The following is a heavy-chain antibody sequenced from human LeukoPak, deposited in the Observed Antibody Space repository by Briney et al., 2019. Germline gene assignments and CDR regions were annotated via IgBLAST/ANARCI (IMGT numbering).Heavy chain of an antibody. CDR2: IWYDGSNK. CDR1: GFTFSSYG. D-gene: IGHD1-26*01. Sequence: GGSLRLSCAASGFTFSSYGMRWVRQAPGKGLEWVAVIWYDGSNKYYADSVKGRFTISRDNSKNTLYLQMNSLRAEDTAVYYCARGLYSGSYYTWYYYYGMDVWGQGTTVTVSS. J-gene: IGHJ6*02. CDR3: ARGLYSGSYYTWYYYYGMDV. V-gene: IGHV3-33*01.